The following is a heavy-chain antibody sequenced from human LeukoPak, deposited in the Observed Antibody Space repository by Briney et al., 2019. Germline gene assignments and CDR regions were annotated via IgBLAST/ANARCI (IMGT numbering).Heavy chain of an antibody. CDR3: ATTKSAMVTCFDP. Sequence: ASVKVSCKASGFTFTDYGISWVRQAPGQGLEWMGWISAKNSNTNYVQKFQGRVTMTTDTSMTTAYMELRSLRYDDTAVYYCATTKSAMVTCFDPWGQGTLVTVSS. D-gene: IGHD5-18*01. CDR1: GFTFTDYG. V-gene: IGHV1-18*01. CDR2: ISAKNSNT. J-gene: IGHJ5*02.